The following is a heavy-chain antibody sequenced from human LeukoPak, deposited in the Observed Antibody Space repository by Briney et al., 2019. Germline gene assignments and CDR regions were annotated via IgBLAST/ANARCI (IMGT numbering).Heavy chain of an antibody. D-gene: IGHD6-19*01. CDR2: IGTAGDT. Sequence: GGPLRLSCAASGFTFSSYDMHWVRQATGKALEWVSAIGTAGDTYYPGSVKGRFTISRENAKNSLYLQMNSLRAGDTAVYYCARVSGSGWTLDYWGQGTLVTVSS. J-gene: IGHJ4*02. CDR1: GFTFSSYD. CDR3: ARVSGSGWTLDY. V-gene: IGHV3-13*04.